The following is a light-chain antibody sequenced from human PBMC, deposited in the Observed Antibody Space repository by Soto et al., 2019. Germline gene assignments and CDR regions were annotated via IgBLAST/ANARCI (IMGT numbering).Light chain of an antibody. Sequence: ILLTHSPGIFSLSPVERASLSFGASQSISSSFLAWYQQKPGQAPRLLIYGASSRATGIPDRFSGTGSETDFTLTISRLEPEDFAVYYCQQYDNSPITFGQGTRLEIK. CDR3: QQYDNSPIT. CDR1: QSISSSF. CDR2: GAS. V-gene: IGKV3-20*01. J-gene: IGKJ5*01.